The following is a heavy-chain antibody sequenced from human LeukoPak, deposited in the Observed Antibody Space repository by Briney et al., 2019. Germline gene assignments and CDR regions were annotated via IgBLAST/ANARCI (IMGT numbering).Heavy chain of an antibody. J-gene: IGHJ4*02. D-gene: IGHD2-15*01. CDR2: INTNTGNP. CDR3: ASEYCSGGSCPTH. Sequence: ASVTVSFTASGYTFTSYAMNWVRQAPGQGLEWMGWINTNTGNPTYAQGFTGRFVFSLDTSVSTAYLQISSLKAEDTAVYYCASEYCSGGSCPTHWGQGTLVTVSS. V-gene: IGHV7-4-1*02. CDR1: GYTFTSYA.